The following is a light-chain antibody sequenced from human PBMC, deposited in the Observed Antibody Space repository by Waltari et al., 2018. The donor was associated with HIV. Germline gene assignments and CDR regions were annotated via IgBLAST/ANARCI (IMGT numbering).Light chain of an antibody. V-gene: IGKV1-39*01. CDR2: ASS. CDR1: QRITSY. J-gene: IGKJ1*01. CDR3: QQSYSTSWT. Sequence: DIPMTQSPSSLSASVGDRVTITCRAGQRITSYLNWYQQKPGRAPKLLIYASSIFQRGVPSRFSGSGSGTVFTLTISSLQLEDFATYYCQQSYSTSWTFGQGTKVEIK.